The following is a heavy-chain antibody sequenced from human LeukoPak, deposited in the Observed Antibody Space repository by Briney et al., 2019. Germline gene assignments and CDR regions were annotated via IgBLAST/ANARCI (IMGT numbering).Heavy chain of an antibody. CDR3: ARGGGYSYGLKYYFDY. CDR1: GFTFSSYS. CDR2: ISSSSSYI. J-gene: IGHJ4*02. V-gene: IGHV3-21*01. D-gene: IGHD5-18*01. Sequence: GGSLRLSCAASGFTFSSYSMNWVRQAPGKGLEWVSSISSSSSYIYYADSVKGRFTISRDNAKNSLYLQMNSLRAEDTAVYYCARGGGYSYGLKYYFDYWGQGTLVTVSS.